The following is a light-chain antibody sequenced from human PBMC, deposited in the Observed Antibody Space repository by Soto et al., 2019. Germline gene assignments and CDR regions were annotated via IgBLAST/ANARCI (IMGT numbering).Light chain of an antibody. J-gene: IGKJ1*01. Sequence: DIQMTQSPSSLSGSVGDRVTITCRASQTISSWLAWYQQKPGKAPKLLIYKASTLKSGVPSRFSGSGSGTEFTLTISSLQPEDFATYYCQHYNSYSGAFGQGTKVDVK. CDR1: QTISSW. CDR2: KAS. CDR3: QHYNSYSGA. V-gene: IGKV1-5*03.